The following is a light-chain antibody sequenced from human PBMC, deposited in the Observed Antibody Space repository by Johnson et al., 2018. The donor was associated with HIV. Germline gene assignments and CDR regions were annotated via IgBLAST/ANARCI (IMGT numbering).Light chain of an antibody. V-gene: IGLV1-51*01. CDR3: GTWDGSGGF. CDR1: TSNIGKSY. J-gene: IGLJ1*01. CDR2: DNN. Sequence: QSVLTQPPSVSAAPGQKVTISCSGSTSNIGKSYVSWYQQLPGTAPKLLINDNNRRPSGTPDRFSGSKSGPSATLAIPGLRTGDEADYYCGTWDGSGGFFGTGTKVTVL.